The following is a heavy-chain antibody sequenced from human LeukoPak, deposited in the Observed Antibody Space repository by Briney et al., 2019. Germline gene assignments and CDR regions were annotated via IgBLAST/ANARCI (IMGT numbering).Heavy chain of an antibody. CDR1: GLTFSNYA. CDR3: AGGPSYYYDSRWFDP. D-gene: IGHD3-22*01. CDR2: ISGTGGTT. Sequence: RGSLRLSCAASGLTFSNYAMSWVCQAPGKGLDWVSAISGTGGTTYYADSVKGRFTISRDNSKNTLYLQMNSLRAEDTAVYYCAGGPSYYYDSRWFDPWGQGTLVTVSS. J-gene: IGHJ5*02. V-gene: IGHV3-23*01.